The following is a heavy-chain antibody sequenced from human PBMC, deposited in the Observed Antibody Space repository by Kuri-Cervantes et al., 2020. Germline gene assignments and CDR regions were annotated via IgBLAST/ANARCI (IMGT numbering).Heavy chain of an antibody. V-gene: IGHV3-9*01. J-gene: IGHJ6*03. CDR3: AKDKLAVANWDYYYNMDD. CDR1: RFRLDDFA. CDR2: ISWNSGTT. Sequence: GGSLRLSCAASRFRLDDFAMHWVRQAPGKDLEWFSGISWNSGTTHYADSVKGRFAISRDYAKNSLYLQMNSLKPEDTALYYCAKDKLAVANWDYYYNMDDWGKGSTVTVSS. D-gene: IGHD6-19*01.